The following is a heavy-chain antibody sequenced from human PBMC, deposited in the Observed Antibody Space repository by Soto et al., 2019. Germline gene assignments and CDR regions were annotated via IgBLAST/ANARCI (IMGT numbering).Heavy chain of an antibody. CDR3: ARETHVWGSYRYPLDY. J-gene: IGHJ4*02. CDR1: GFTFSSYS. Sequence: PGGSLRLSCAASGFTFSSYSMNWVRQAPGKGLERVSYISSSSSTIYYADSVKGRFTISRDNAKNSLYLQMNSLRDEDTAVYYCARETHVWGSYRYPLDYWGQGTLVTVSS. CDR2: ISSSSSTI. V-gene: IGHV3-48*02. D-gene: IGHD3-16*02.